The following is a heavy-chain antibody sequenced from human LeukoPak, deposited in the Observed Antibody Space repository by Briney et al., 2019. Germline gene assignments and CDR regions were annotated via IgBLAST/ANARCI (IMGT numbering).Heavy chain of an antibody. D-gene: IGHD4-11*01. CDR3: ARARGAYSNFDY. CDR2: IYSAGDT. J-gene: IGHJ4*02. CDR1: GFTISNNY. Sequence: GGSLRLSCVASGFTISNNYMSWVRQAPGKGLEWVSTIYSAGDTYYADSMKARFNISRDKSKNTLYLQINSLQPEDTAVYFCARARGAYSNFDYWGQGTLVTVSS. V-gene: IGHV3-66*02.